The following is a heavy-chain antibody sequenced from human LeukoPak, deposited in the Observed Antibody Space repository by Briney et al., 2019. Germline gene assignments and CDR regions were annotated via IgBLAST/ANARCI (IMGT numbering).Heavy chain of an antibody. V-gene: IGHV1-69*01. D-gene: IGHD3-22*01. CDR2: IIPIFGTA. CDR3: ARAKSPDDSSGYWDYYYYGMDV. J-gene: IGHJ6*02. Sequence: GASVKVSCKASGGTFSSYAISWVRQAPGQGLEWMGGIIPIFGTANYAQKFQGRVTITADESTSTAYMELSSLRSEGTAVYYCARAKSPDDSSGYWDYYYYGMDVWGQGTTVTVSS. CDR1: GGTFSSYA.